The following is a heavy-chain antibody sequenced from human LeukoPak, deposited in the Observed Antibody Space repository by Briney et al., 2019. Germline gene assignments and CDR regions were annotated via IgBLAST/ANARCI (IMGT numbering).Heavy chain of an antibody. D-gene: IGHD6-13*01. Sequence: SETLSLTCTVSGGSISSYYWSWIRQPGGKGLEWIGRIYSTGNTNYPPSLKSRATMSVDTSKTQFSLTLRSVTAADTAVYYCARQIASAGTAGFDFWGQGALVTVSS. CDR3: ARQIASAGTAGFDF. CDR2: IYSTGNT. CDR1: GGSISSYY. V-gene: IGHV4-4*07. J-gene: IGHJ4*02.